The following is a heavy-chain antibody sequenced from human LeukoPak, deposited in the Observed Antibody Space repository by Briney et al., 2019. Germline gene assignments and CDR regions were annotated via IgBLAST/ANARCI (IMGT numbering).Heavy chain of an antibody. D-gene: IGHD3-22*01. V-gene: IGHV3-48*04. CDR2: ISSSSSTI. J-gene: IGHJ5*02. CDR1: GFTFSSYS. CDR3: ARDLGYYDSSGYP. Sequence: GGSLRLSCAASGFTFSSYSMNWVRQAPGKGLEWVSYISSSSSTIYYADSVKGRFTISRDNAKNSLYLQMNSLRAEDTAVYYCARDLGYYDSSGYPWGQGTLVTVSS.